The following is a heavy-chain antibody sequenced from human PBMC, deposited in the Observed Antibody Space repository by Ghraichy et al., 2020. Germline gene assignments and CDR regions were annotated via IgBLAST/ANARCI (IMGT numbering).Heavy chain of an antibody. D-gene: IGHD2-2*01. CDR1: GFTFSSYA. CDR3: ARDQYQLLLFFRLNQGTNWFDP. CDR2: ISYDGSNK. V-gene: IGHV3-30*04. J-gene: IGHJ5*02. Sequence: GGSLRLSCAASGFTFSSYAMHWVRQAPGKGLEWVAVISYDGSNKYYADSVKGRFTISRDNSKNTLYLQMNSLRAEDTAVYYCARDQYQLLLFFRLNQGTNWFDPWGQGTLVTVSS.